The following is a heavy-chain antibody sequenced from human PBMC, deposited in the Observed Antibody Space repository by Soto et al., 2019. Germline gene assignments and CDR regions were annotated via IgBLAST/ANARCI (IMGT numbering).Heavy chain of an antibody. V-gene: IGHV3-33*08. D-gene: IGHD3-22*01. CDR1: GVTFSNYV. CDR2: IWYDGSNK. CDR3: ARDYDRLWFFDL. J-gene: IGHJ2*01. Sequence: GGSLRLSCAASGVTFSNYVMHWVRQAPGKGLEWVAIIWYDGSNKFYADSVKGRFTIPRDNSKNSLYLQMNSLRAEDTAVYYCARDYDRLWFFDLWGRGTLVTVSS.